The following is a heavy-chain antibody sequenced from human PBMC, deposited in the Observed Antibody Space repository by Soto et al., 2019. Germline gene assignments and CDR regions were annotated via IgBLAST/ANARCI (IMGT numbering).Heavy chain of an antibody. V-gene: IGHV3-72*01. J-gene: IGHJ6*02. CDR3: VRENRRAYHYGMDV. CDR2: TRSKGSSYTT. D-gene: IGHD3-10*01. CDR1: VITLSDYD. Sequence: GGSLRLSCAASVITLSDYDMYWVRQGPGEGLEWLGRTRSKGSSYTTGYAASVKGRFTISRDDSKNSLYLQMDSLKTEDTAVYYCVRENRRAYHYGMDVWGQGTTVTVSS.